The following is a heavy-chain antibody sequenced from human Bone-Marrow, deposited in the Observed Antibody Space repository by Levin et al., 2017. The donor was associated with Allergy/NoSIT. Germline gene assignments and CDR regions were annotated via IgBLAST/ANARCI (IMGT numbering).Heavy chain of an antibody. D-gene: IGHD3-16*01. Sequence: SETLSLTCSVSGGSISNFYLSWIRQPPGRGLEWLGYIYSSGTTYYNPSLKSRVTISADPSKRQVSLNLNSVTAADTAVYYCARHDDVWGGHYGMDVWGQGTAVTVSS. CDR2: IYSSGTT. J-gene: IGHJ6*02. CDR3: ARHDDVWGGHYGMDV. CDR1: GGSISNFY. V-gene: IGHV4-59*08.